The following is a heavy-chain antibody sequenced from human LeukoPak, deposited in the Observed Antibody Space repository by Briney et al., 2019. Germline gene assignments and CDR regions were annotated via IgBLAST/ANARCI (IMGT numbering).Heavy chain of an antibody. D-gene: IGHD2-15*01. CDR2: IWHDGNNK. V-gene: IGHV3-33*01. CDR3: ARAPNCSGGICYSGSSYYGMDV. J-gene: IGHJ6*02. CDR1: GFAFSTQG. Sequence: GRSLRLSCATSGFAFSTQGMHWVRQAPGKGLEWVAAIWHDGNNKYYVDSVKGRFTISRENAKNSLYLQMNSLRAGDTAVYYCARAPNCSGGICYSGSSYYGMDVWGQGTTVTVSS.